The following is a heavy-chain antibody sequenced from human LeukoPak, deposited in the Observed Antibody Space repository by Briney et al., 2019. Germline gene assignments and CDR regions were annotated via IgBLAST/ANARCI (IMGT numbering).Heavy chain of an antibody. Sequence: GGSLRLSCAASGFTFSSYGMHWVRQAPGKGLEWVAVIWYDGSNKYYADSVKGRFTISRDNSKNTLYLQMNSLRAEDTAVYYCARATVYSGYDYPYYYGMDVWGQGTTVTVSS. CDR3: ARATVYSGYDYPYYYGMDV. J-gene: IGHJ6*02. CDR1: GFTFSSYG. CDR2: IWYDGSNK. V-gene: IGHV3-33*01. D-gene: IGHD5-12*01.